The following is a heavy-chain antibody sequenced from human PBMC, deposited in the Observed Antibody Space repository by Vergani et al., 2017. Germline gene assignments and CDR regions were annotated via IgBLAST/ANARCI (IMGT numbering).Heavy chain of an antibody. Sequence: EVQLVESGGALVQPGRSLRLSCAASGFTFDDYAIHWVRRVPGKGLEWVSGIGWNSGSVGYADSVKGRFTISRDNAKNSLYLQMNSLRAEDTALYYCAKTGGSSWGEFDYWGQGTLVTVSS. J-gene: IGHJ4*02. CDR1: GFTFDDYA. CDR2: IGWNSGSV. D-gene: IGHD6-13*01. CDR3: AKTGGSSWGEFDY. V-gene: IGHV3-9*01.